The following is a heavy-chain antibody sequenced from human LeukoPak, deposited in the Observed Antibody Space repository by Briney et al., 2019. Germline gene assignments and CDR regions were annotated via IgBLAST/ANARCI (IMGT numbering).Heavy chain of an antibody. V-gene: IGHV1-2*04. CDR2: INPNSGGT. CDR1: GYTFTGYY. CDR3: ARESATTDHSYYYGMDV. D-gene: IGHD5-12*01. J-gene: IGHJ6*02. Sequence: ASVKVSCKASGYTFTGYYMHWVRQAPGQGLEWMGWINPNSGGTNYAQKFQGWVTMTRDTSISTAYMELSRLRSDDTAVYYCARESATTDHSYYYGMDVWGQGTTVTVSS.